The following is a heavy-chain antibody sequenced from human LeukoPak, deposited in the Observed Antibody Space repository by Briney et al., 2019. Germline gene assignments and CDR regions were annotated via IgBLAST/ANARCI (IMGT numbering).Heavy chain of an antibody. CDR2: ISPTGDKT. D-gene: IGHD2-2*03. CDR1: GYTFGSYA. CDR3: ARRGYCSSTTCYFDR. V-gene: IGHV3-23*01. J-gene: IGHJ4*02. Sequence: AGGSLRLPCAASGYTFGSYAMGWVRQAPGKGLDWVAAISPTGDKTYYADSVKGRFTISRDTSKNTLHLQMNSLGAEDTALYYCARRGYCSSTTCYFDRWGQGTLVTVSS.